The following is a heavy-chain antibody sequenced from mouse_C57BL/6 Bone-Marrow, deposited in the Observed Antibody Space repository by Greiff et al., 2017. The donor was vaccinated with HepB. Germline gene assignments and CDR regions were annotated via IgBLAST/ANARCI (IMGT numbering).Heavy chain of an antibody. CDR3: ARFSSQRGFDV. J-gene: IGHJ1*03. Sequence: QVQLKESGAELAKPGASVKLSCKASGYTFTSYWMHWVKQRPGQGLEWIGYINPSSGYTKYNQKFKDKATLTADKSSSTAYMQLSSLTYEDSAVYYCARFSSQRGFDVWGTGTTVTVSS. D-gene: IGHD1-1*01. V-gene: IGHV1-7*01. CDR2: INPSSGYT. CDR1: GYTFTSYW.